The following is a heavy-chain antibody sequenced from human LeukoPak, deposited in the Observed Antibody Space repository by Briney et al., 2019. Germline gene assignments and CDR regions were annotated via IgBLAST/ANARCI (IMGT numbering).Heavy chain of an antibody. CDR1: GYTFTGYY. V-gene: IGHV1-2*02. D-gene: IGHD2-2*02. CDR2: SNPNSGGT. CDR3: APDPYCSSTSCYKMDFDY. Sequence: GASVKVSCKASGYTFTGYYMHWVRQAPGQGLEWMGWSNPNSGGTNYAQKFQGRVTMTRDTSISTAYMELSRLRSDDTAVYYCAPDPYCSSTSCYKMDFDYWGQGTLVTVSS. J-gene: IGHJ4*02.